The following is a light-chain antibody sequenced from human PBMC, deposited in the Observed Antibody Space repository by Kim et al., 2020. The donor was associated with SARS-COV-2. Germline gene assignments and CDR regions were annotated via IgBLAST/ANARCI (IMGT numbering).Light chain of an antibody. J-gene: IGKJ1*01. CDR1: QGVNRW. Sequence: DIQLTQSPSTLSASIGDRVTITCRASQGVNRWVAWYQQKPGKAPKLLMFDASILESGVPSRFSGRGSGTEFTLTISSLQPADFATYYCQQYYGYAPCTFGPGTKVDIK. CDR3: QQYYGYAPCT. CDR2: DAS. V-gene: IGKV1-5*01.